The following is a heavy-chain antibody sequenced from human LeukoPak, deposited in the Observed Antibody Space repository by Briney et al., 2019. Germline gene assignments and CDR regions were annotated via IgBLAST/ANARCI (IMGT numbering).Heavy chain of an antibody. CDR1: GYSLTIYY. D-gene: IGHD5-12*01. CDR2: INPSGGST. J-gene: IGHJ4*02. Sequence: GASVKVSCDAFGYSLTIYYVHCVRDAPGQGCEWMGEINPSGGSTSYAQKFQGRITVTRDTYTNTVYMDLSNLRSEDMATYYCARGAPTTRIGAGRFDYWGQGSLLTVAS. V-gene: IGHV1-46*01. CDR3: ARGAPTTRIGAGRFDY.